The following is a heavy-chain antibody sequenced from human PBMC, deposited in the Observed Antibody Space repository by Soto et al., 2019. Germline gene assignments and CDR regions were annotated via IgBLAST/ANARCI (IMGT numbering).Heavy chain of an antibody. J-gene: IGHJ5*02. V-gene: IGHV1-69*13. CDR2: IIPIFGTA. D-gene: IGHD2-15*01. CDR1: GYTFTSYY. CDR3: ARGHRGGRDSLVDWFDP. Sequence: GASVKGSCTASGYTFTSYYMHWVRQALGPGLEWMGGIIPIFGTANYAQKLQGRVTITADESTSTAYMEVRSLRSEDTAVYYCARGHRGGRDSLVDWFDPWGQGTRVTVSS.